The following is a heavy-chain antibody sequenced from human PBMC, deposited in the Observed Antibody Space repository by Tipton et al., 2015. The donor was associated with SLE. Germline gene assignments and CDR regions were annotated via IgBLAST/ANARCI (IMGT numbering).Heavy chain of an antibody. Sequence: GSLRLSCAASGFTFSSYWMSWVRQTPGKGLEWVANIKQDGSEKYYVDSVKGRFTISRDNAKNSLYLQMNSLRAEDTAVYYCAREAYSGSYFDYWGQGTLVTVSS. J-gene: IGHJ4*02. D-gene: IGHD1-26*01. V-gene: IGHV3-7*01. CDR3: AREAYSGSYFDY. CDR2: IKQDGSEK. CDR1: GFTFSSYW.